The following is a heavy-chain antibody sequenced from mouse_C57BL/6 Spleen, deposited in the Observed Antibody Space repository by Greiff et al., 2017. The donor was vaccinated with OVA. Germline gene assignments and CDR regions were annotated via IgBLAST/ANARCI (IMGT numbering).Heavy chain of an antibody. V-gene: IGHV1-15*01. CDR1: GYTFTDYE. CDR3: TRSENYYGSSHWYFDV. J-gene: IGHJ1*03. Sequence: QVQLKESGAELVRPGASVTLSCKASGYTFTDYEMHWVKQTPVHGLEWIGAIDPETGGTAYNQKFKGKAILTADKSSSTAYMELRSLTSEDSAVYYCTRSENYYGSSHWYFDVWGTGTTVTVSS. D-gene: IGHD1-1*01. CDR2: IDPETGGT.